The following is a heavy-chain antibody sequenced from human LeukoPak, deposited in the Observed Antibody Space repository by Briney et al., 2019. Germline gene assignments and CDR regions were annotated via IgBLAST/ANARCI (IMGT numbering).Heavy chain of an antibody. CDR3: ARGGGYASPIGY. CDR1: GGSISTYY. V-gene: IGHV4-59*01. CDR2: IYHSGST. Sequence: SETLSLTCTLSGGSISTYYWSWIRQPPGKGLEWIGYIYHSGSTNYNPSLKSRVTISVDISKNQFSLKLSSVTAADTAVYYCARGGGYASPIGYWGQGALVTVSS. D-gene: IGHD5-12*01. J-gene: IGHJ4*02.